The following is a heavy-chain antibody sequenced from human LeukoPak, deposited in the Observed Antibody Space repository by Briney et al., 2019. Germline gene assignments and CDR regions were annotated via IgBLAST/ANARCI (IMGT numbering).Heavy chain of an antibody. CDR1: GFIVSRYS. CDR3: ARAYCSSITCFE. J-gene: IGHJ4*02. D-gene: IGHD2-2*01. V-gene: IGHV3-48*01. Sequence: GGSPRLSCAASGFIVSRYSMTWVRQAPGKGLEWVSSISTSYSGIYYADSVKGRFTISRDNAKNSLYLQMDSLRADDTAVYYCARAYCSSITCFEWGQGTLVTVSS. CDR2: ISTSYSGI.